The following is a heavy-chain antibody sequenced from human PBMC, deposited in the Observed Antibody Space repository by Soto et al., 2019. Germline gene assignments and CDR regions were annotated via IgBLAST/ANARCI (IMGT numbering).Heavy chain of an antibody. V-gene: IGHV4-59*01. CDR3: ARVGPEYYYDSSGYGGAFDI. Sequence: LSLTCTVSGGSISSYYWSWIRQPPGKGLEWIGYIYYSGSTNYNPSLKSRVTISVDTSKNQFSLKLSSVTAADTAVYYCARVGPEYYYDSSGYGGAFDIWGQGTMVTVSS. D-gene: IGHD3-22*01. J-gene: IGHJ3*02. CDR2: IYYSGST. CDR1: GGSISSYY.